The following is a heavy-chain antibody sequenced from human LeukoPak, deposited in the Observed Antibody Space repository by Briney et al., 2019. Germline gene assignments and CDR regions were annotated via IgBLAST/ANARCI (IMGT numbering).Heavy chain of an antibody. J-gene: IGHJ5*02. V-gene: IGHV4-34*01. CDR2: VNESGNT. Sequence: SGTLSLTCAVYGGSFSGYYWSWIRQPPGKGLEWIGEVNESGNTYYSPSLRSRVTVSIETSKNQFSLKITSATAADTAVYYCARGRTRGRAGMFDPWGQGSLVTVSS. D-gene: IGHD1-14*01. CDR3: ARGRTRGRAGMFDP. CDR1: GGSFSGYY.